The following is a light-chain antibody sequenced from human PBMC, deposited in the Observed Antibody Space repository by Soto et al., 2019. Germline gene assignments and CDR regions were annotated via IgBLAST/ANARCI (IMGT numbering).Light chain of an antibody. Sequence: QSVLTQPPSVSAAAGQKVTISCSGSSSNNGKNYVSWYQQVPGTAPKLLIYDNNKRPSGIPDRFSGSKSGTSATLGITGLQAGDEADYYCGTWDSSLSAVVFGGGTKLTVL. CDR1: SSNNGKNY. CDR3: GTWDSSLSAVV. CDR2: DNN. J-gene: IGLJ2*01. V-gene: IGLV1-51*01.